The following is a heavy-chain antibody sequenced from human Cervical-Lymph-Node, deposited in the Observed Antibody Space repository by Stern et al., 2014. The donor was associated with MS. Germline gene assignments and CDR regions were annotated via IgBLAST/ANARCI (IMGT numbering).Heavy chain of an antibody. Sequence: VQLVESGPGLVKPSETLSLTCTVSGGSISSYYWSWIRQPPGKGLEWIGYIYSSGSTNYNPSLKSRVIISVDTSKNQFSLKLSSVTAADTAVYYCAIEWSNYAFDIWGQGTMVTVSS. CDR3: AIEWSNYAFDI. CDR2: IYSSGST. CDR1: GGSISSYY. D-gene: IGHD2-8*01. V-gene: IGHV4-59*01. J-gene: IGHJ3*02.